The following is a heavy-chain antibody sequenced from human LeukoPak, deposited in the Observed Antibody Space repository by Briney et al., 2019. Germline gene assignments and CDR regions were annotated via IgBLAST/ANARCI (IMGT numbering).Heavy chain of an antibody. D-gene: IGHD3-22*01. V-gene: IGHV4-4*02. Sequence: SETLSLTCTVSGDSINSLDLWSWVRQPPGKGLEWIGEMYLSGTTHSNPSVKSRVTISIDKSKNQFFLNLSSVTAADTAVYYCAGLVGRYSSGLYHHYFDYWGQGTLVTVSS. CDR3: AGLVGRYSSGLYHHYFDY. J-gene: IGHJ4*02. CDR2: MYLSGTT. CDR1: GDSINSLDL.